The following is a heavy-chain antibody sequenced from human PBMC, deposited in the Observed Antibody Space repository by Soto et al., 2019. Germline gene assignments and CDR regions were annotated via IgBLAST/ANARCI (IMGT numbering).Heavy chain of an antibody. V-gene: IGHV3-23*01. CDR3: ARDVGLDSDDFFAY. Sequence: GGSLRLSCTASGFTFSSYGMGWVRQAPGKGLQGVSTIRGDGGQTHYTDSVKGRFSISRDNSKNTVYLQMDSLRAEDTAMYFCARDVGLDSDDFFAYWGQGTQVTVSS. J-gene: IGHJ4*02. D-gene: IGHD3-9*01. CDR1: GFTFSSYG. CDR2: IRGDGGQT.